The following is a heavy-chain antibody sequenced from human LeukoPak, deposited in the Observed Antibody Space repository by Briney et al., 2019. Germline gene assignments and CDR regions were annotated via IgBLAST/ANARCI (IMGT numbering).Heavy chain of an antibody. CDR1: GFTFDDYG. J-gene: IGHJ4*02. CDR2: INWNGGST. CDR3: ARVDGSLGIGGPDY. Sequence: GGSLRLSCAASGFTFDDYGMSWVRQAPGKGLEWVSGINWNGGSTGYADSVKGRFTISRDNAKNSLYLQMNSLRAEDTALYYCARVDGSLGIGGPDYWGQGTLVTVSS. V-gene: IGHV3-20*04. D-gene: IGHD1-26*01.